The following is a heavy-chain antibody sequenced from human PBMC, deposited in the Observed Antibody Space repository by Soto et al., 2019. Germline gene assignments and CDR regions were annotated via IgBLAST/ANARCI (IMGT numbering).Heavy chain of an antibody. D-gene: IGHD3-10*01. CDR2: IYYSGST. V-gene: IGHV4-30-4*01. Sequence: QVQLQESGRGLVKPSQTLSLTCTVSVGSIISGDYYWSWIRQTPGKVMEWIGYIYYSGSTYYSPSLKSRVTISVDTSKNQCSLKLSSVTAADTAVYYCARVGGFGATKIYYWGQGTLVIVS. CDR3: ARVGGFGATKIYY. J-gene: IGHJ4*02. CDR1: VGSIISGDYY.